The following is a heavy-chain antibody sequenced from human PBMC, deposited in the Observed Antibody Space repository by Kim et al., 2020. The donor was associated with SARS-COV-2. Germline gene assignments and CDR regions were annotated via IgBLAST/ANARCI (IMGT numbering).Heavy chain of an antibody. Sequence: GGSLRLSCAASGFTFSNYLLHCGRHGSVQGLVLGSSLSSDRGTTHYADTGKGRFTLSRDNAENTLFLQMNSLRAEDTAVYYCARGMFRNGFDVWGQGTTVTGSS. D-gene: IGHD3-10*02. CDR3: ARGMFRNGFDV. CDR1: GFTFSNYL. V-gene: IGHV3-74*01. CDR2: LSSDRGTT. J-gene: IGHJ6*02.